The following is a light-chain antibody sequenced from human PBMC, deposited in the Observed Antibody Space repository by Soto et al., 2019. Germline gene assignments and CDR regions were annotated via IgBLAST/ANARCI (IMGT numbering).Light chain of an antibody. CDR2: GAF. Sequence: EIVLTQSPGTLSLSPGERATLSCRASQSVSDNYLAWYQQKPGQAPRLLIYGAFTRATSIPDRFSGSGSGTDFSLTISRLEPEDFAVYYCQQYGSSPPWTFGQGTTVEIK. CDR1: QSVSDNY. CDR3: QQYGSSPPWT. V-gene: IGKV3-20*01. J-gene: IGKJ1*01.